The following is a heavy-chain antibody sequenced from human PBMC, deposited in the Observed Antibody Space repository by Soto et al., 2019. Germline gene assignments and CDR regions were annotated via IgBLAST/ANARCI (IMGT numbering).Heavy chain of an antibody. CDR2: IYYSGST. J-gene: IGHJ4*02. CDR1: GGSISSYY. V-gene: IGHV4-59*01. D-gene: IGHD4-17*01. CDR3: ARVRSPHDYGDYYFDY. Sequence: PSETLSLTCTVSGGSISSYYWSWIRQPPGKGLEWIGYIYYSGSTNYNPSLKSRVTISVDTSKNQFSLKLSSVTAADTAVYYCARVRSPHDYGDYYFDYWGQGTLVTVSS.